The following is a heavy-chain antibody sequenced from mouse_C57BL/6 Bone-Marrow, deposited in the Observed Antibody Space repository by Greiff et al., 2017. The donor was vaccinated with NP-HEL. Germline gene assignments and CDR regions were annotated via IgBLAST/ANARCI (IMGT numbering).Heavy chain of an antibody. J-gene: IGHJ4*01. CDR1: GFTFSSYA. CDR3: ARNEGIYDGYFYAMDY. V-gene: IGHV5-4*01. CDR2: ISDGGSYT. D-gene: IGHD2-3*01. Sequence: EVHLVESGGGLVKPGGSLKLSCAASGFTFSSYAMSWVRQTPEKRLEWVATISDGGSYTYYPDNVKGRFTISRDNAKNNLYLQMSHLKSEDTAMYYCARNEGIYDGYFYAMDYWGQGTSVTVSS.